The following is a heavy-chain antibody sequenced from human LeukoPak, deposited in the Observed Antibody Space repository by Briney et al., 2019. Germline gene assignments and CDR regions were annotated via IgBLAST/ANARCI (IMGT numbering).Heavy chain of an antibody. J-gene: IGHJ6*02. Sequence: GRSLRLSCAVSGFTFSSYGMHWVRQAPGKGLEWVAVISYDGSNKYYADPVKGRFTISRDKSKNTLYLQMNSLRAEDTAVYFCAKDLLGGDSGSYYEVGELGMDVWGQGTTVTVSS. CDR3: AKDLLGGDSGSYYEVGELGMDV. CDR1: GFTFSSYG. V-gene: IGHV3-30*18. CDR2: ISYDGSNK. D-gene: IGHD1-26*01.